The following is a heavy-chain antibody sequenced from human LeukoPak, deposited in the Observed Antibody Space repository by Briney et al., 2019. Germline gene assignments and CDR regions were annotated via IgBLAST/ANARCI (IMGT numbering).Heavy chain of an antibody. D-gene: IGHD5-24*01. Sequence: GKSLRLSCAASGFTFSSYAMSWVRQAPGKGLEWVSGISGRGDNTSYADSVKGRFTISRDNSKNTLYLQMNSLRAEDTAVYYCAKRPRWLQFHYWGLGTLVTVSS. CDR2: ISGRGDNT. J-gene: IGHJ4*02. CDR3: AKRPRWLQFHY. V-gene: IGHV3-23*01. CDR1: GFTFSSYA.